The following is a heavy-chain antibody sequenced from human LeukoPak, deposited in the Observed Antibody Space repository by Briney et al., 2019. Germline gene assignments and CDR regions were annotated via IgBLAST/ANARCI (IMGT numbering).Heavy chain of an antibody. V-gene: IGHV3-74*01. CDR3: VSGSLQSGYNFDY. J-gene: IGHJ4*02. D-gene: IGHD3-3*01. Sequence: GGSLRLSCAASGFTFSNYWMHWIRQAPGKGLVWVSHIKYDGSATNYADSVKGRFTISRDNAKNTLYLQMNSLRAEDTAVYYCVSGSLQSGYNFDYWGQGALVTVSS. CDR1: GFTFSNYW. CDR2: IKYDGSAT.